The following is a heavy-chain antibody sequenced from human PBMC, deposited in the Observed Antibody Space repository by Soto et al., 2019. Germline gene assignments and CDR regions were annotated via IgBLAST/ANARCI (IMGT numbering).Heavy chain of an antibody. CDR2: IDPSDSYT. CDR3: ARHAWDYGDSIYYYYYGMDV. V-gene: IGHV5-10-1*01. D-gene: IGHD4-17*01. Sequence: GESLKISCKGSGYSFTTYWISWVRQMPGKGLEWMGRIDPSDSYTNYSPSFQGHVTISADKSVSTAYLQWSSLKASDTAMYFCARHAWDYGDSIYYYYYGMDVWGQGTTVTVSS. J-gene: IGHJ6*02. CDR1: GYSFTTYW.